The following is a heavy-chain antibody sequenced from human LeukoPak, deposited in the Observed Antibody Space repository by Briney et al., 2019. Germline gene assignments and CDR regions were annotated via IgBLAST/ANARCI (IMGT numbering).Heavy chain of an antibody. V-gene: IGHV3-23*01. CDR1: VFTFRSYV. J-gene: IGHJ4*02. CDR2: ISGRGGET. CDR3: ATGSGVLRPTTFLVD. Sequence: PGGSLRLSCAASVFTFRSYVMFSVREAPGPGLEWGSAISGRGGETYYADSVKGLFTISTDNSRNTLHLRMHSLRAEDTAVYYCATGSGVLRPTTFLVDWGQGTLVTVSS. D-gene: IGHD3-3*01.